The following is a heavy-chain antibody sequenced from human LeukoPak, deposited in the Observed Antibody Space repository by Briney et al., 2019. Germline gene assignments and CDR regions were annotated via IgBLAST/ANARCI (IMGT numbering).Heavy chain of an antibody. D-gene: IGHD4-17*01. Sequence: ASVKVSCKASGYTFTGYYMHWVRQAPGQGLEWMGWINPNSGGTNYAQKFQGRVTMTRDTSISTAYMELSRLRSDDTAVYYCARAVCLSVTSNWFDPWGQGTLVTVSS. CDR2: INPNSGGT. CDR1: GYTFTGYY. J-gene: IGHJ5*02. CDR3: ARAVCLSVTSNWFDP. V-gene: IGHV1-2*02.